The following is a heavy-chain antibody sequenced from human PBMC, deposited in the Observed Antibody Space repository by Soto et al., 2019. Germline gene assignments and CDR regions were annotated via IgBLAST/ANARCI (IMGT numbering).Heavy chain of an antibody. D-gene: IGHD6-6*01. Sequence: ASVKVSCKASGYTFTSYYMHWVRQAPGQGLEWMGIINPSGGSTSYAQKFQGRVTMTRDTSTSTVYMELSSLRSEDTAVYYCARDLAPIAARPSYYYYGMEVWGQGTTVSVS. CDR2: INPSGGST. J-gene: IGHJ6*01. CDR1: GYTFTSYY. V-gene: IGHV1-46*01. CDR3: ARDLAPIAARPSYYYYGMEV.